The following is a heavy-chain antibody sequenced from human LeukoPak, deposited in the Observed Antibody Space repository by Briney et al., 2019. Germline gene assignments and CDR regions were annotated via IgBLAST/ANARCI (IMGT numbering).Heavy chain of an antibody. CDR3: ARGDPVRGVMEPNFDY. V-gene: IGHV4-59*01. Sequence: SETLSLTCTVPGGSISSYYWSWIRQPHGKGLEWVGYIYYSGSTNYNPSLKSRVTISVDTSKNQFSLKLSSVTAADTAVYYCARGDPVRGVMEPNFDYWGQGTLVTVSS. J-gene: IGHJ4*02. CDR2: IYYSGST. CDR1: GGSISSYY. D-gene: IGHD3-10*01.